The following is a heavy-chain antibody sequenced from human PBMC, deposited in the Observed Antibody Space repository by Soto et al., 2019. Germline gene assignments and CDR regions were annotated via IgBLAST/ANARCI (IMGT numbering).Heavy chain of an antibody. Sequence: PGGSLRLSCAASGFSFSNYWMHWVRRGPGKGLVWVSRINSDGSSTTYADSVKGRFTIARDNAKSTLFLHLNSLRAEDTAVYYCARGGGYWSGTRCPYVVDYWGQGSLVTVSS. D-gene: IGHD2-2*01. CDR3: ARGGGYWSGTRCPYVVDY. CDR2: INSDGSST. J-gene: IGHJ4*02. CDR1: GFSFSNYW. V-gene: IGHV3-74*01.